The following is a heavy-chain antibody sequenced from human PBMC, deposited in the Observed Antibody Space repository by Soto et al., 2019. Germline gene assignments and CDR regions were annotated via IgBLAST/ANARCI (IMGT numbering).Heavy chain of an antibody. CDR2: INHSGST. V-gene: IGHV4-34*01. CDR1: GGSFSGYY. Sequence: PSETLSLTCAVYGGSFSGYYWSWIRQPPGKGLEWIGEINHSGSTNYNPSLKSRVTISVDTSKNQFSLKLSSVTAADTVVYYCARMGDFWSGTGELDPWGQGTLVTVSS. CDR3: ARMGDFWSGTGELDP. D-gene: IGHD3-3*01. J-gene: IGHJ5*02.